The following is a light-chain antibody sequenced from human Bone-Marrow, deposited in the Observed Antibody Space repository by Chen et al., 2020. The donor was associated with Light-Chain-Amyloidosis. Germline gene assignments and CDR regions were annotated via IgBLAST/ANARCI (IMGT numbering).Light chain of an antibody. Sequence: SYELTQPPSVSASQGQTARITCSGDDLPTKYAYWYQQKPGQAPVLVIHRYTERPSGISERFSGSSSGTTATLTISGVQAEDETDYHCQSADSSGTYEVIFGGGTKLPVL. V-gene: IGLV3-25*03. J-gene: IGLJ2*01. CDR3: QSADSSGTYEVI. CDR1: DLPTKY. CDR2: RYT.